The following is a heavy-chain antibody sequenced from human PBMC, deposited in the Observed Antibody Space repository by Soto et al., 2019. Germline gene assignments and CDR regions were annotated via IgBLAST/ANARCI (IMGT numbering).Heavy chain of an antibody. D-gene: IGHD3-16*02. Sequence: SETLSLTCAVYGGSFSGYYWSWIRQPPGKGLEWIGEINHSGSTNYNPSLKSRVAISVDTSKNKFSLKLSSVTAADTAVYYCARTVMITFGGVIVYFDYWGQGTLVTVSS. CDR2: INHSGST. CDR3: ARTVMITFGGVIVYFDY. CDR1: GGSFSGYY. V-gene: IGHV4-34*01. J-gene: IGHJ4*02.